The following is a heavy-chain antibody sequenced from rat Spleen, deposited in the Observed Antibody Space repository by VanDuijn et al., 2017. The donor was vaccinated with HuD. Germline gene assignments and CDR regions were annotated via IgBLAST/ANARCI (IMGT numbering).Heavy chain of an antibody. D-gene: IGHD1-2*01. J-gene: IGHJ3*01. V-gene: IGHV3-3*01. CDR2: INSAGST. CDR1: GYSITSSYR. CDR3: ARHYSSYIYGDWFAY. Sequence: EVQLQESGPGLVKPSQSLSLTCSVTGYSITSSYRWNWNRKFPGNKLEWMGYINSAGSTNYNPSLKSRISITRDTSKNQFFLQVNTVNTEDTATYYCARHYSSYIYGDWFAYWGQGTLFTVSS.